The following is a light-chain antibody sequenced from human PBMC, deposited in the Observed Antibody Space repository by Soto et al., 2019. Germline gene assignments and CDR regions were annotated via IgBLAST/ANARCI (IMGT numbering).Light chain of an antibody. CDR1: QSLSSN. CDR3: QQYNTWPQT. V-gene: IGKV3-15*01. J-gene: IGKJ1*01. CDR2: DAS. Sequence: EIVMTQSPATLSVSPGERATLSCRASQSLSSNLAWYQQKPGQAPRLLIYDASARATGIPARFSGSGSGTEFTLTISSLQSEDFVVYYCQQYNTWPQTFGQGTKVEIK.